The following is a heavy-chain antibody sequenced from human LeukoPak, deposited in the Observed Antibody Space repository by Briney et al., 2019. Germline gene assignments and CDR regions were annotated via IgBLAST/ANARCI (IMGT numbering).Heavy chain of an antibody. CDR2: IYDSGST. CDR1: GGSLSSYY. Sequence: PSETLSLTCTVSGGSLSSYYWSWIRQPPGKGLEWIGHIYDSGSTNYNPSLKSRVTISVDTSKNQFSLKVRSVTAADTAVYYCAREFSWSGFFDFWGQGTLVTVSS. CDR3: AREFSWSGFFDF. J-gene: IGHJ4*02. D-gene: IGHD3-3*01. V-gene: IGHV4-59*01.